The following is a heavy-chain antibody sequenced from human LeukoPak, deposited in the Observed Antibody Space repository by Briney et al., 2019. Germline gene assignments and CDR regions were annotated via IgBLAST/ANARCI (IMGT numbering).Heavy chain of an antibody. V-gene: IGHV1-69*01. CDR3: AREVDCSSTSCFHLNWFDP. J-gene: IGHJ5*02. Sequence: SVKVSCKASGGTFSSYAISWVRQVPGQGLEWMGGIIPIFGTANYAQKFQGRVTITADESTSTAYMELSSLRSEDMDVYYCAREVDCSSTSCFHLNWFDPWGQGTLVTVSS. CDR2: IIPIFGTA. D-gene: IGHD2-2*01. CDR1: GGTFSSYA.